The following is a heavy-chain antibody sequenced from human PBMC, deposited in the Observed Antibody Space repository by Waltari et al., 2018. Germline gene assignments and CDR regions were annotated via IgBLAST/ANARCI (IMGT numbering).Heavy chain of an antibody. J-gene: IGHJ6*02. Sequence: QVHLMQSGAEVKKPGASVKVSCKTSGYTFTGYYMHWVRQAPGQGLEWMGWVNPNNGDTNYAQKFQGRVTRTRDTSISTAYMELSRLRSDDAAVYFCARELLVVTSPYYGLDVWGQGTTVTVSS. CDR3: ARELLVVTSPYYGLDV. CDR1: GYTFTGYY. D-gene: IGHD2-15*01. V-gene: IGHV1-2*02. CDR2: VNPNNGDT.